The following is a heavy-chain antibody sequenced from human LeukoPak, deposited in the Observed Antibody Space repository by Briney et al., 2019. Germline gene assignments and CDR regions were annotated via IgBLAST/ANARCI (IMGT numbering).Heavy chain of an antibody. CDR3: ARASTYYYDSSTPDYYGMDV. CDR2: IIPIFGTA. D-gene: IGHD3-22*01. V-gene: IGHV1-69*01. Sequence: GASVKVSCKASGGTFSSYAISWVRQAPGQGLEWMGGIIPIFGTANYAQKFQGRVTITADESTSTAYMELSSLRSEDTAVYYCARASTYYYDSSTPDYYGMDVWGQGTTVTVSS. CDR1: GGTFSSYA. J-gene: IGHJ6*02.